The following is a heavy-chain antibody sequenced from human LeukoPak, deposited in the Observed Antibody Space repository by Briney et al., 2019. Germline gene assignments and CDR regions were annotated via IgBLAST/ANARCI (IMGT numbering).Heavy chain of an antibody. D-gene: IGHD1-26*01. V-gene: IGHV3-9*01. CDR1: GFTFDDYA. CDR2: ISWNSGSI. J-gene: IGHJ5*02. CDR3: AKDALFHAGANPNWFDP. Sequence: GRSLRLSCAASGFTFDDYAMHWVRQAPGKGLEWVSGISWNSGSIGYADSVKGRFAISRDNTKNSLYLQMNSLRAEDTALYYCAKDALFHAGANPNWFDPWGQGTLVTVSS.